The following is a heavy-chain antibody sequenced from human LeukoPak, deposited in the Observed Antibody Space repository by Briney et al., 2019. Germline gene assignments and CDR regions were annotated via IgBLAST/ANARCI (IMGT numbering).Heavy chain of an antibody. CDR2: IYYTGST. V-gene: IGHV4-59*08. J-gene: IGHJ4*02. D-gene: IGHD4-17*01. CDR3: ARGGNYGDYDGYFDY. Sequence: SETLSLTCTVSGGPISPYYWSWIRQPPGKGLEWIGYIYYTGSTYYNPSLKSRVTISVDTSKNQFSLKLSSVTAADTAVYYCARGGNYGDYDGYFDYWGQGTLVTVSS. CDR1: GGPISPYY.